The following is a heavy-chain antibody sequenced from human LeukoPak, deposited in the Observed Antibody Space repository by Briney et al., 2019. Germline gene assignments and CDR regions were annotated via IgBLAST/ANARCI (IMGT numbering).Heavy chain of an antibody. Sequence: GGSLRLSCSASGFTFSNSWMNWVRQAPGKGLEWVASIKQDGSQTSYVDSVKGRFTISRDNAKNSLYLQMNSLRAEDTAVYYCARGRDSDYAFDYWGQGTLVTVSS. CDR3: ARGRDSDYAFDY. CDR1: GFTFSNSW. J-gene: IGHJ4*02. D-gene: IGHD4-17*01. CDR2: IKQDGSQT. V-gene: IGHV3-7*02.